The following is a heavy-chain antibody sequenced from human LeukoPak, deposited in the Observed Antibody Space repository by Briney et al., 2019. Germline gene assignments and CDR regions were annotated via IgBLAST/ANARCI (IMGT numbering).Heavy chain of an antibody. CDR2: IYHSGST. D-gene: IGHD3/OR15-3a*01. CDR3: ARADGLAWVDY. Sequence: ASETLSLTCTVSGGSISSYYWNWIRQPPGKGLEWIGYIYHSGSTYYNPSLKSRVTMSVDTSKNQFSLKLSSVTAADTAVYYCARADGLAWVDYWGQGTPVIASS. J-gene: IGHJ4*02. V-gene: IGHV4-59*12. CDR1: GGSISSYY.